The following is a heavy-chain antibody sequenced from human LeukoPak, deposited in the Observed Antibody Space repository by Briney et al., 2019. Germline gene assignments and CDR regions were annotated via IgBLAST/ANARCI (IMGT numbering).Heavy chain of an antibody. Sequence: ASVKVSFTASGYTFTSYAMHWVRQAPGQRLEWMGWINAGNGNTKYSQNFQGRVTFTRDTSASTAYMELSSLRSEDTAAYYCARPIGYSSGGFDLWGRSTLVTVSS. D-gene: IGHD6-19*01. CDR1: GYTFTSYA. V-gene: IGHV1-3*01. CDR2: INAGNGNT. J-gene: IGHJ2*01. CDR3: ARPIGYSSGGFDL.